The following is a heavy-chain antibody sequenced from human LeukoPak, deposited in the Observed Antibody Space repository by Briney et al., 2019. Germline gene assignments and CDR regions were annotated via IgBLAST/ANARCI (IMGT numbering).Heavy chain of an antibody. V-gene: IGHV3-23*01. Sequence: PGGSLRLSCAASGFTFSSYAMSWVRQAPGKGLEWVSAISGSGGSTYYADSVKGRFTISGDNSKNTLYLQMNSLRAEDTAVYYCVAYYYDSSGYSDYWGQGTLVTVSS. J-gene: IGHJ4*02. D-gene: IGHD3-22*01. CDR2: ISGSGGST. CDR3: VAYYYDSSGYSDY. CDR1: GFTFSSYA.